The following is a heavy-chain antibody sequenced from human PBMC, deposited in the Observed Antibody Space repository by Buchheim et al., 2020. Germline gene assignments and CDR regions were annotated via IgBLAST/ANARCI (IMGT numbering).Heavy chain of an antibody. D-gene: IGHD2-2*01. CDR2: ISSSSSTK. J-gene: IGHJ4*02. CDR3: ARGFRTPTPYYFDY. CDR1: GFTFSSYS. Sequence: EVQLVESGGGLVQPGGSLRLSCAASGFTFSSYSMNWVRQAPGKGLEWVSYISSSSSTKYYADSVKGRFTLPSDNAKNSLYLQMNSLRDEDTAVYYCARGFRTPTPYYFDYWGQGTL. V-gene: IGHV3-48*02.